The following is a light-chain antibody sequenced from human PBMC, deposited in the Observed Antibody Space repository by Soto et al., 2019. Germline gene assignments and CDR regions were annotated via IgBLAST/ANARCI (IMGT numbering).Light chain of an antibody. CDR3: QQRSSWSDT. V-gene: IGKV3-11*01. Sequence: IVLTQSPATLSLSPGERATLSCRASRSVSTYLAWYQQRPGQAPRLLIYDASNRATGTPARFSGSGSGTDFTLTITSLEPEDFAIYYCQQRSSWSDTFGQGTKLEIK. J-gene: IGKJ2*01. CDR2: DAS. CDR1: RSVSTY.